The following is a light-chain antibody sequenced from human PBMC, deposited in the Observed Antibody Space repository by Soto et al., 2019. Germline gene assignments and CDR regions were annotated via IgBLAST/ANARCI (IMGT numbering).Light chain of an antibody. J-gene: IGLJ2*01. V-gene: IGLV2-14*01. CDR2: DVS. CDR1: SSDVGGYNH. Sequence: QSVLTQPASVSGSPGQSITISCTGTSSDVGGYNHVAWYQQHPGEAPKLIIYDVSNRPSGVSNRFSGSKSGNTASLTISGLQAEDEADYYCSSNTGSSTTPVVFGGGTKLTVL. CDR3: SSNTGSSTTPVV.